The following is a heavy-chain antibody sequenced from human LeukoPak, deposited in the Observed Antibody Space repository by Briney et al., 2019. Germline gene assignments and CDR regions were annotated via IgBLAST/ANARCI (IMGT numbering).Heavy chain of an antibody. J-gene: IGHJ4*02. CDR3: ARASNALDY. Sequence: ASVKVSCKASGGTFSSYTISWVRQAPGQGLEWMGRIIPILGIANYAQKLQGRVTMTTDTSTSTAYMELRSLRSDDTAVYYCARASNALDYWGQGTLVTASS. D-gene: IGHD4-11*01. CDR1: GGTFSSYT. CDR2: IIPILGIA. V-gene: IGHV1-69*02.